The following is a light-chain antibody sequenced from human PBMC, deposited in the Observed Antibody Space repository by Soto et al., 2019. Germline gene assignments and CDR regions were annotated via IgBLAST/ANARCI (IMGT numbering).Light chain of an antibody. Sequence: EIVMTQSPATLSVTPGERATLSCRASQSVSSNLAWFQLKPGQAPRLLIYGASSRATGIPDRFSGSGSGTDFTLTISRLEPEDFAVYYCQQWFTFGPGTKVDI. V-gene: IGKV3D-15*01. CDR3: QQWFT. J-gene: IGKJ3*01. CDR2: GAS. CDR1: QSVSSN.